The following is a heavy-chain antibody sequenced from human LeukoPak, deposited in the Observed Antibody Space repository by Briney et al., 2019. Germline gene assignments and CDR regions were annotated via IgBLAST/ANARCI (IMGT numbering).Heavy chain of an antibody. CDR2: INPNSGGT. CDR3: ARGRLFRCFGRYAFDI. J-gene: IGHJ3*02. Sequence: ASVTVSCKASGYTFTGYYMHWVRQAPGQGLEWMGWINPNSGGTNYAQKFQGRVTMTRDTSISTAYMELSRLRSDDTAVYYCARGRLFRCFGRYAFDIWGQGTMVTVSS. CDR1: GYTFTGYY. V-gene: IGHV1-2*02. D-gene: IGHD3-9*01.